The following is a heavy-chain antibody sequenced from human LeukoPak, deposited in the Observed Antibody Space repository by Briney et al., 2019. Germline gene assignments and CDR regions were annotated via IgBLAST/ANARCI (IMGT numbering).Heavy chain of an antibody. CDR1: GFTFSSYA. J-gene: IGHJ3*02. Sequence: GGSLRLSCAASGFTFSSYAMHWVRQAPGKGLEYVSAISSNGGSTYYANSVKGRFTISRDNSKNTLYLQMNSLRAEDTAVYYCAKVARGSYFDAFDIWGQGTMVTVSS. V-gene: IGHV3-64*01. CDR2: ISSNGGST. CDR3: AKVARGSYFDAFDI. D-gene: IGHD1-26*01.